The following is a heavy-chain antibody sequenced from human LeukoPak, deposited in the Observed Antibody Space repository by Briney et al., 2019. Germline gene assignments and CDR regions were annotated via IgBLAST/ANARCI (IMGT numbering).Heavy chain of an antibody. CDR1: GFTFSSYS. D-gene: IGHD4-23*01. V-gene: IGHV3-30*03. J-gene: IGHJ2*01. Sequence: TGGSLRLSCAASGFTFSSYSMNWVRQAPGKGLEWVAVISYDGSNKYYADSVKGRFTISRDNSKNTLYLQMNSLRAEDTAVYYCARDPVNSPGDWYFDLWGRGTLVTVSS. CDR2: ISYDGSNK. CDR3: ARDPVNSPGDWYFDL.